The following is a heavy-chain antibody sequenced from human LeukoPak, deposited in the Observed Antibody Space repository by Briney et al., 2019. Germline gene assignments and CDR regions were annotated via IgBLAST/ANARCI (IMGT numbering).Heavy chain of an antibody. CDR3: ARHAGLYYGSGSFYLDY. V-gene: IGHV4-59*08. CDR1: GGSVSSYY. CDR2: IYYSGTT. J-gene: IGHJ4*02. D-gene: IGHD3-10*01. Sequence: SETLSLTCTVSGGSVSSYYWSWIRQPPGKGLERIAYIYYSGTTNSNPSLRSRVTISLDSSKNQFSLKLTSVTAADTAVYYCARHAGLYYGSGSFYLDYWGQGTLVTVSS.